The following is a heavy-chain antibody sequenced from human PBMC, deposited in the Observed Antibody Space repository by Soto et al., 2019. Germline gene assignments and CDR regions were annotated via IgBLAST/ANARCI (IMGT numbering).Heavy chain of an antibody. CDR2: INHSGST. J-gene: IGHJ4*02. CDR1: GGSFSGYY. V-gene: IGHV4-34*01. Sequence: SETLSLTCAVYGGSFSGYYWSWIRQPPGKGLEWIGEINHSGSTNYNPSLKSRVTISVDTSKNQFSLKLSSVTAADTAVYYCARGRDIVVVTAIPLDYWGQGTLVTVSS. D-gene: IGHD2-21*02. CDR3: ARGRDIVVVTAIPLDY.